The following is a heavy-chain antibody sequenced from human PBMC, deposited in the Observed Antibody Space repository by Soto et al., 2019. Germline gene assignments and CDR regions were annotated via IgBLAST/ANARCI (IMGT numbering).Heavy chain of an antibody. Sequence: QVQLVQSGAEVKKPGASVKVSCKASGYVFIGYGISWVRQAPGQGLEWMGWISRHNGNTYYAQNFQGRVTMTTDASTSTAYMELRSLRSDDTAVYYCARDLYGSGSYFTDYWGQGTLVTVSS. CDR1: GYVFIGYG. D-gene: IGHD3-10*01. V-gene: IGHV1-18*01. CDR3: ARDLYGSGSYFTDY. CDR2: ISRHNGNT. J-gene: IGHJ4*02.